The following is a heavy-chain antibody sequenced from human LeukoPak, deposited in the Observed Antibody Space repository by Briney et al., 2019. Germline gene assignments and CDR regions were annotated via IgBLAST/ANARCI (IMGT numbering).Heavy chain of an antibody. J-gene: IGHJ4*02. CDR3: ARLYSSGYCFDY. CDR2: IYYTGST. V-gene: IGHV4-31*03. CDR1: GGSISSGGYY. D-gene: IGHD3-22*01. Sequence: SQTLSLTCTVSGGSISSGGYYWSWIRQHPGKGLEWIGHIYYTGSTHYNPSLKSRVTISVDTSKNQFSLKLSSVTAADTAVYYCARLYSSGYCFDYWGQGTLVTVSS.